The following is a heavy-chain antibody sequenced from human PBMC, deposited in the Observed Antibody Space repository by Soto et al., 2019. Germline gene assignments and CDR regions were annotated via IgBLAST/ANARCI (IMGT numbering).Heavy chain of an antibody. D-gene: IGHD6-13*01. CDR1: GGSISSYY. J-gene: IGHJ4*02. CDR3: ARGGYRFSSSWYHGY. Sequence: SETLSLTCTVSGGSISSYYWSWIRQPAGKGLEWIGRIYTSGSTNYNPSLKSRVTMSVDTSKNQFSLKLSSVTAAGTAVYYCARGGYRFSSSWYHGYWGQGTLVTVSS. V-gene: IGHV4-4*07. CDR2: IYTSGST.